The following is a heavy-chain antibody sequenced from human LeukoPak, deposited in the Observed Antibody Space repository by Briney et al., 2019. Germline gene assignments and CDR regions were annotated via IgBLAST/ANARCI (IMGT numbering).Heavy chain of an antibody. J-gene: IGHJ4*02. CDR3: ARGYYYGSGSDFYYFDY. V-gene: IGHV4-59*01. CDR2: IYYSGST. CDR1: GGSISSYY. D-gene: IGHD3-10*01. Sequence: SETLSLTCTVSGGSISSYYWSWIRQPPGKGLEWIGYIYYSGSTNYNPSLKSRVTISVDTSKNQFSLKLSSVTAADTAVYYCARGYYYGSGSDFYYFDYWGQGTLVTVS.